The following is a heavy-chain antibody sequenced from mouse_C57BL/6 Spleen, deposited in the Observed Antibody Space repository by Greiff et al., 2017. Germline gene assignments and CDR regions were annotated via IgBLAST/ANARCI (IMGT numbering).Heavy chain of an antibody. Sequence: QVQLQQPGAELVQPGASVKLSCKASGYTFTSSWMQWVKQRPGQGLAWIGEIDPSDSYTNYNQKFKGKATLTVDPSSSTAYMQLSSLTSEDSAVYYCARNWDLYAMDYWGQGTSVTVSS. J-gene: IGHJ4*01. D-gene: IGHD4-1*01. CDR3: ARNWDLYAMDY. CDR2: IDPSDSYT. CDR1: GYTFTSSW. V-gene: IGHV1-50*01.